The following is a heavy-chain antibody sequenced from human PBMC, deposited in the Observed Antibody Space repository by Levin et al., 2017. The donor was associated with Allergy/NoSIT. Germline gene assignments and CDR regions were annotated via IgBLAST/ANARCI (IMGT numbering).Heavy chain of an antibody. D-gene: IGHD3-3*01. V-gene: IGHV1-69*06. CDR2: IIPIFGTA. CDR3: ARALGYDFWSGMDV. J-gene: IGHJ6*04. Sequence: ASVKVSCKASGGTFSSYAISWVRQAPGQGLEWMGGIIPIFGTANYAQKFQGRVTITADKSTSTAYMELSSLRSEDTAVYYCARALGYDFWSGMDVWGKGTTVTVSS. CDR1: GGTFSSYA.